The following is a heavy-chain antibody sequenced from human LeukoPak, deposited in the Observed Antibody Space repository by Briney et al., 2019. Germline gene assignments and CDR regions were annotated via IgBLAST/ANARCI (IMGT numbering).Heavy chain of an antibody. CDR3: ARHDGSSLPFDY. CDR2: IFYGGST. Sequence: SETLSLTCTVSGGSISSDYWSWIRQSPGKGLEWIGYIFYGGSTNYNPSLKSRVTISVDTSKNQFSLKLSSVTAADTAVYFCARHDGSSLPFDYWGQGTLVTVSS. V-gene: IGHV4-59*08. D-gene: IGHD6-13*01. J-gene: IGHJ4*02. CDR1: GGSISSDY.